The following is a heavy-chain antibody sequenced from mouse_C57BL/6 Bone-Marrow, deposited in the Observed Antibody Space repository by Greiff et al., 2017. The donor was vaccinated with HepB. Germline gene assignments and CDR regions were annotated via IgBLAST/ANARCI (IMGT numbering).Heavy chain of an antibody. V-gene: IGHV1-59*01. CDR3: ARGGNLLWLRRLDY. Sequence: VQLQQPGAELVRPGTSVKLSCKASGYTFTSYWMHWVKQRPGQGLEWIGVIDPSDSYTNYNQKFKGKATLTVDTSSSTAYMQLSSLTSEDSAVYYCARGGNLLWLRRLDYWGQGTTLTVSS. CDR1: GYTFTSYW. J-gene: IGHJ2*01. D-gene: IGHD2-2*01. CDR2: IDPSDSYT.